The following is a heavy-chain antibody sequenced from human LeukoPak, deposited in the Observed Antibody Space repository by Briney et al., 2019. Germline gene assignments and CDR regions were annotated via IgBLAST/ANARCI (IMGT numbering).Heavy chain of an antibody. D-gene: IGHD5-18*01. CDR2: ISYDGSNK. J-gene: IGHJ4*02. V-gene: IGHV3-30-3*01. CDR3: ARDMSSMVSSYFDY. CDR1: GFTFSSYA. Sequence: PGGCLRLSCAASGFTFSSYAMHWGRQAPGKGLEWVAVISYDGSNKYYADSVKGRFTISRDNSKNTLYLQMNSLRAEDTAVYYCARDMSSMVSSYFDYWGQGTLVTVSS.